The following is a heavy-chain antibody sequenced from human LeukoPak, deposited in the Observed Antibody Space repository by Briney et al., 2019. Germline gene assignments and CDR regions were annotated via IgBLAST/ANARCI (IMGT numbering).Heavy chain of an antibody. Sequence: GASVKVSCKASGGTFSSYAISWVRQAPGQGLEWMGRIIPILGIANYAQKLQGRVTMTADKSTSTANMELSSLRSEDTAVYYCARSIRGWPIIPDYWGQGTLVTVSS. J-gene: IGHJ4*02. CDR1: GGTFSSYA. V-gene: IGHV1-69*04. D-gene: IGHD5-24*01. CDR3: ARSIRGWPIIPDY. CDR2: IIPILGIA.